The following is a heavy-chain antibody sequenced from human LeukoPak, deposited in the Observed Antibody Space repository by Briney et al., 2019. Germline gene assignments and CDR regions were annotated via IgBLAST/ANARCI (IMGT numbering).Heavy chain of an antibody. V-gene: IGHV3-23*01. Sequence: PGGSLRLSCASSGFSFSGHAMIWVRQAPGKGLELVSTISGSGASTFYAGSVRGRFITSKDIPSNTVYLQMNSLRAEDTAVYYCAKGSRGYTNYYFDYWGQGTLVTVSS. CDR1: GFSFSGHA. CDR2: ISGSGAST. J-gene: IGHJ4*02. CDR3: AKGSRGYTNYYFDY. D-gene: IGHD2-2*02.